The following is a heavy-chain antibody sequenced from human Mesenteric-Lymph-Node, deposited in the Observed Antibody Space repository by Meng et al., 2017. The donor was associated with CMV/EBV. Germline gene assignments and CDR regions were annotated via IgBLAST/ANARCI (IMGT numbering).Heavy chain of an antibody. CDR2: INNADSST. CDR1: GFTVSSNY. V-gene: IGHV3-74*01. CDR3: ARDWGGIYYGGFDS. D-gene: IGHD1-26*01. Sequence: GESLKISCAVSGFTVSSNYMSWVRQAPGKGLVWVSRINNADSSTTYADSVKGRFTISRDSAKNTLYLQMNSLRAEDTAVYYCARDWGGIYYGGFDSWGQGTLVTSPQ. J-gene: IGHJ4*02.